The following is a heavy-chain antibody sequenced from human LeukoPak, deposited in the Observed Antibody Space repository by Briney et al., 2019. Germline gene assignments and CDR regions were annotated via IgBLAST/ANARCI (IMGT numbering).Heavy chain of an antibody. Sequence: ASVKVSCKASGYTLTSYYMHWVRQAPGQGLEWMGIINPSGGSTSYAQKFQGRVTMTRDMSTSTVYMELSSLRSEDTAVYYCARGRGRRHGHNWFDPWGQGTLVTVSS. CDR1: GYTLTSYY. D-gene: IGHD1-1*01. CDR3: ARGRGRRHGHNWFDP. J-gene: IGHJ5*02. V-gene: IGHV1-46*01. CDR2: INPSGGST.